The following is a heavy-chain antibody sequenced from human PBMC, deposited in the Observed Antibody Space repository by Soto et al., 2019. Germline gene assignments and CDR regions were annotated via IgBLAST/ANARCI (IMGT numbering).Heavy chain of an antibody. D-gene: IGHD3-22*01. CDR2: ISAYNGNT. J-gene: IGHJ4*02. Sequence: GASVKVSCKASGYTFTSYGISWARQAPGQGLEWMGWISAYNGNTNYAQKLQGRVTMTTDTSTSTAYMELRSLRSDDTAVYYCARLEDSSGYGDFGYWGQGTLVTVSS. CDR1: GYTFTSYG. V-gene: IGHV1-18*04. CDR3: ARLEDSSGYGDFGY.